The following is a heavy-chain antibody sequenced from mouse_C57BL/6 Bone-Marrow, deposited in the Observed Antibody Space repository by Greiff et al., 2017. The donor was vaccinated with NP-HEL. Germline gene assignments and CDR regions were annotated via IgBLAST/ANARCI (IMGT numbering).Heavy chain of an antibody. V-gene: IGHV1-59*01. CDR3: ASQTAQATWFAY. CDR2: IDPSDSYT. CDR1: GYTFTSYW. J-gene: IGHJ3*01. D-gene: IGHD3-2*02. Sequence: VQLQQPGAELVRPGTSVKLSCKASGYTFTSYWMHWVKQRPGQGLAWIGVIDPSDSYTNSNQKFKGKATLSVGTSSSTAYMQLSSLTSEDSAVYYCASQTAQATWFAYWGQGTLVTVSA.